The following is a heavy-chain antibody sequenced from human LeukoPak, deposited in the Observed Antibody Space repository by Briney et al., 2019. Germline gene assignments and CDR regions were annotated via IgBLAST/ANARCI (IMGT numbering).Heavy chain of an antibody. J-gene: IGHJ4*02. CDR2: IRYDGSNR. V-gene: IGHV3-30*02. CDR3: ARDRGELLHTPDY. D-gene: IGHD3-10*01. Sequence: GGSLRLSCAASGFTFSSYGMHWVRQAPGKGLEWVAFIRYDGSNRYYADSVKGRFTISRDNSKNTLYLQMNSLRAEDTAVYYCARDRGELLHTPDYWGQGTLVTVSS. CDR1: GFTFSSYG.